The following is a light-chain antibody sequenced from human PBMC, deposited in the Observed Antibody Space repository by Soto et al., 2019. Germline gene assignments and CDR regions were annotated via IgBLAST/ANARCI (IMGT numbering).Light chain of an antibody. CDR2: GTS. J-gene: IGKJ3*01. V-gene: IGKV1-9*01. CDR1: QAINRY. CDR3: QQLDSYPRT. Sequence: IQLTQSPSSLSASVGDRVTITCRASQAINRYLAWYQQKPGKAPKLLIYGTSTLPVGVPSRFSGSGGGTDFTLTISSLQPEDFATYYCQQLDSYPRTFGPGTKVDIK.